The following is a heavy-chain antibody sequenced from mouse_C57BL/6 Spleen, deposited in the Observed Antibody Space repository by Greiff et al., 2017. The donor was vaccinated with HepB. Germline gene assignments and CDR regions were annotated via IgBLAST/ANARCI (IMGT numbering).Heavy chain of an antibody. CDR3: AREYYSYGSSYGYFDY. CDR2: IHPNSGST. V-gene: IGHV1-64*01. J-gene: IGHJ2*01. Sequence: QVQLQQPGAELVKPGASVKLSCKASGYTFTSYWMHWVKQRPGQGLEWIGMIHPNSGSTNYNEKFKSKATLTVDKSSSTAYMQLSSLTSEDSAVYYCAREYYSYGSSYGYFDYWGQGTTLTVSS. CDR1: GYTFTSYW. D-gene: IGHD1-1*01.